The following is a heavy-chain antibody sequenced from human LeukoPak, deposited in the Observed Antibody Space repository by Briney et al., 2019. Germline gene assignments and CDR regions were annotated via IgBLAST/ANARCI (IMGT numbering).Heavy chain of an antibody. V-gene: IGHV4-39*01. CDR1: GGSISSYY. CDR2: IYYSGST. J-gene: IGHJ2*01. D-gene: IGHD3-22*01. Sequence: SETLSPTCTVSGGSISSYYWGWIRQPPGKGLEWIGSIYYSGSTYYNPSLKSRVTISVDTSKNQFSLKLSSVTAADTAVYYCARHSITMIVVVITNWYFDLWGRGTLVTVSS. CDR3: ARHSITMIVVVITNWYFDL.